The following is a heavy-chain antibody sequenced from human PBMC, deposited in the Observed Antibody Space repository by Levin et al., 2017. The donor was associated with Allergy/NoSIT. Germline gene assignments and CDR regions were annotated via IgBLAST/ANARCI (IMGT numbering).Heavy chain of an antibody. D-gene: IGHD6-13*01. V-gene: IGHV4-34*01. Sequence: PSETLSLTCAVYGGSFSGYYWSWIRQPPGKGLEWIGEINHSGSTNYNPSLKSRVTISVDTSKNQFSLKLSSVTAADTAVYYCARVTLRGAAAGDWGQGTLVTVSS. J-gene: IGHJ4*02. CDR1: GGSFSGYY. CDR2: INHSGST. CDR3: ARVTLRGAAAGD.